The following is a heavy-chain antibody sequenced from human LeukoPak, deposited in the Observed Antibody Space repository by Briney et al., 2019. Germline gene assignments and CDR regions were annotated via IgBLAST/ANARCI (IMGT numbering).Heavy chain of an antibody. V-gene: IGHV3-13*01. CDR3: ARGDSSYYYMDV. Sequence: GGSLRLSCAAPGFTFSSYDMHWVRQATGKGLEWVSAIGAAGDTYYPGSVKGRFTISRENAKNSLYLQMNSLRDGDTAVYYCARGDSSYYYMDVWGKGTTVTVSS. CDR2: IGAAGDT. J-gene: IGHJ6*03. CDR1: GFTFSSYD. D-gene: IGHD3-22*01.